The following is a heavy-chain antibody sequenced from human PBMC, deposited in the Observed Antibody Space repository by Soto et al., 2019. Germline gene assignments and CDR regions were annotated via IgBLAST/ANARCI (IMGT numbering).Heavy chain of an antibody. Sequence: EVQLVESGGGLVKPGGSLRLSCAASGFSFSSYSMNWVRQAPGKGLEWVSSISSTSSYIYYADSVKGRFTISRDNTKNSLYLRMNSLRAEDTAVYYCAVTFYHGSGNDYNWGYWGQGTLVTVSS. CDR1: GFSFSSYS. V-gene: IGHV3-21*01. J-gene: IGHJ4*02. CDR2: ISSTSSYI. D-gene: IGHD3-10*01. CDR3: AVTFYHGSGNDYNWGY.